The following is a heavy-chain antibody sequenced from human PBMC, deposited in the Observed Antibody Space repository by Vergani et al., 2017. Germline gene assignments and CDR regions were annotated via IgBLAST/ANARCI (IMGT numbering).Heavy chain of an antibody. CDR3: ARLYGRDSSGSKFFDY. J-gene: IGHJ4*02. V-gene: IGHV5-51*01. CDR2: IHPADSDT. D-gene: IGHD3-22*01. Sequence: EVQLVQSGAEVKKPGESLKISCQISGYSFTNYWIGWVRQMPGEGMEWMGIIHPADSDTRYSPSFQGQVTSSVDKSISTAYLQRSSLRASDSAMYYCARLYGRDSSGSKFFDYWGQGTLVTVSS. CDR1: GYSFTNYW.